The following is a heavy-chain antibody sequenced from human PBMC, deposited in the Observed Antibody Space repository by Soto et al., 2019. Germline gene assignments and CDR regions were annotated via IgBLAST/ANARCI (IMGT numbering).Heavy chain of an antibody. CDR2: MNPNSGNT. V-gene: IGHV1-8*01. Sequence: ASVKVSCKASGCTFTSYDINWVRQATGQGLEWMGWMNPNSGNTSYAQKFQGRVTMTRNTSISTAYMELSSLRSEDTAVYYCARGLGPRESYYYGCGVDYWGQGTLVAVSS. J-gene: IGHJ4*02. D-gene: IGHD3-10*01. CDR3: ARGLGPRESYYYGCGVDY. CDR1: GCTFTSYD.